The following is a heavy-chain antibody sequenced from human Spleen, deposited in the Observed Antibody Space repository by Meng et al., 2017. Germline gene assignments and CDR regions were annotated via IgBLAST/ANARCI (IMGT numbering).Heavy chain of an antibody. CDR1: GFSMTTGGEG. J-gene: IGHJ4*02. V-gene: IGHV2-5*02. D-gene: IGHD3-16*01. Sequence: LKRAECPVGKPTRAATRSCTFTGFSMTTGGEGGGWIRKRPGEALEWLALIYWDDDKRYSPSLKSRLANMKDTFRNQVVLIITNMDPADMATYYCADKAERTVGSSWDGGSFDYWGQGTLVTVSS. CDR3: ADKAERTVGSSWDGGSFDY. CDR2: IYWDDDK.